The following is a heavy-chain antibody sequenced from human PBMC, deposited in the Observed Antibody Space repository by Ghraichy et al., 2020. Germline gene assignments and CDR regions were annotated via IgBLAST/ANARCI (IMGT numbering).Heavy chain of an antibody. D-gene: IGHD6-19*01. V-gene: IGHV4-38-2*02. J-gene: IGHJ4*02. CDR2: IYHSGST. CDR1: GYSISSGYY. CDR3: ARVKVAGTVDY. Sequence: GSLRLSCTVSGYSISSGYYWGWIRQPPGKGLEWIGSIYHSGSTDYNPSLKSRVTISVDTSKNQFSLKLSSVTAADTAVYYCARVKVAGTVDYWGQGTLVTVSS.